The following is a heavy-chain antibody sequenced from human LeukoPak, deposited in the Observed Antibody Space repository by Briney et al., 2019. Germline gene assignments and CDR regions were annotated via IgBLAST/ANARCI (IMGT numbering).Heavy chain of an antibody. D-gene: IGHD3-10*01. CDR2: FKSTSDGGTT. CDR3: TTLTMIREHEDF. V-gene: IGHV3-15*01. Sequence: GGSLRLSCAVSGFTFNKAGRTWSAKPPGKGRNGVGVFKSTSDGGTTDYAAPVKGRFTISRDDSKNTLYLQMNSLKTEDTAVYYCTTLTMIREHEDFWGQGILVTVSS. J-gene: IGHJ4*02. CDR1: GFTFNKAG.